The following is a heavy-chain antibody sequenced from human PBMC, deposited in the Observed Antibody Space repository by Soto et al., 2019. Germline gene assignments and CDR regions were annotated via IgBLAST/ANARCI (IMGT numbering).Heavy chain of an antibody. CDR1: GFTFSSYA. CDR3: ASRGYGGNSPFDY. CDR2: ISWNSGSI. D-gene: IGHD4-17*01. V-gene: IGHV3-9*01. J-gene: IGHJ4*02. Sequence: EVQLLESGGGLVQPGGSLRLSCAASGFTFSSYAMSWVRQAPGKGLEWVSAISWNSGSIGYADSVKGRFTISRDNAKNSLYLQMNSLRAEDTALYYCASRGYGGNSPFDYWGQGTLVTVSS.